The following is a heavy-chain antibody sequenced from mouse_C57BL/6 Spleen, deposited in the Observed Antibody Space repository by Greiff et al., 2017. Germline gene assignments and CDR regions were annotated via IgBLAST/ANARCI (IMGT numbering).Heavy chain of an antibody. CDR2: IDPSDSYT. CDR3: ARDGSSLYYFDY. V-gene: IGHV1-69*01. Sequence: QVQLQQPGAELVMPGASVKLSCKASGYTFTSYWMHWVKQRPGQGLEWIGEIDPSDSYTNYNQKLKGKSTLTVDKSSNTAYLQFSSLTSEDSAVYYCARDGSSLYYFDYWGQGTTLTVSS. CDR1: GYTFTSYW. D-gene: IGHD1-1*01. J-gene: IGHJ2*01.